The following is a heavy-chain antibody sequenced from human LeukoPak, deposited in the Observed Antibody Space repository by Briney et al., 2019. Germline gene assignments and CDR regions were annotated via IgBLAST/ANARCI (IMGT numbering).Heavy chain of an antibody. Sequence: PSETLSLTCAVYGGSFSGYYWSWIRQPPGKGLEWIGEINHSGSTNYNPSLKSRVTISVDTSKNQFSLKLSSVTAADTAVYYCARGGGRGYSYGYKGFIYWGQGTLVTVSS. CDR1: GGSFSGYY. D-gene: IGHD5-18*01. V-gene: IGHV4-34*01. CDR3: ARGGGRGYSYGYKGFIY. J-gene: IGHJ4*02. CDR2: INHSGST.